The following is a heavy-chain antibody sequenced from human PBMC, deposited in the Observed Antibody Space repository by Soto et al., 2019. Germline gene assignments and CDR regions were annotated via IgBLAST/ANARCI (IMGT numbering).Heavy chain of an antibody. CDR3: AKDRTPDGVWDLDY. CDR2: IYGSGAGET. CDR1: GCTFGSYT. V-gene: IGHV3-23*01. J-gene: IGHJ4*02. D-gene: IGHD4-17*01. Sequence: EVHLFESGGGLAQPGGSLRVSCAASGCTFGSYTMSWVRQTPGKALEWVSAIYGSGAGETFYAESVKGRFIISRDDSRNTLDLQMHNLRAEDSALYYCAKDRTPDGVWDLDYWGQGTPVTVSS.